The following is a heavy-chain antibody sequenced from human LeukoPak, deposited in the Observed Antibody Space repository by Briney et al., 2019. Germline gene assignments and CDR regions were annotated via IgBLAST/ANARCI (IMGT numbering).Heavy chain of an antibody. CDR3: ATLLRSRDAFDI. Sequence: ASVKVSYKVSGYTLSELSMNWVRQAPGKGLEWMGGFDHEDGEAEDGEAVYAQKFQGRVTMTEDTSTDTAYMELSSLRSEDTALYFCATLLRSRDAFDIWGQGTMVTVSS. J-gene: IGHJ3*02. V-gene: IGHV1-24*01. CDR2: FDHEDGEAEDGEA. CDR1: GYTLSELS. D-gene: IGHD2-15*01.